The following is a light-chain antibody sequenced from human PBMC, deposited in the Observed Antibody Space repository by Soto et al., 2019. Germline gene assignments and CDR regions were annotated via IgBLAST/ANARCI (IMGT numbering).Light chain of an antibody. CDR3: QQYNSFSWT. J-gene: IGKJ1*01. V-gene: IGKV1-5*03. Sequence: IQMTQSPSTLSASVGSRVTITCRASQSISTWLAWYQRKSGKAPKLLIYGASTLESGVPSRFSGSGSGTEFTLTLSSLQPDDFATYYCQQYNSFSWTFGQGTKVDI. CDR1: QSISTW. CDR2: GAS.